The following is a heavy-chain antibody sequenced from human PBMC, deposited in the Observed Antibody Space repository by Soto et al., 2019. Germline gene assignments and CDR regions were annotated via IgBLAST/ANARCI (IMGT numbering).Heavy chain of an antibody. CDR3: ARALDSSGWYGDDAFDI. V-gene: IGHV4-4*07. J-gene: IGHJ3*02. D-gene: IGHD6-19*01. CDR1: GGSISNKY. Sequence: SETLSLTCTVFGGSISNKYWSWIRQPAGKGLEWIGRMSSSGVTNYSPSLKSRVTMSVDMSKNQFSLKLSSVTATDAAVYYCARALDSSGWYGDDAFDIWGQGTMVTVSS. CDR2: MSSSGVT.